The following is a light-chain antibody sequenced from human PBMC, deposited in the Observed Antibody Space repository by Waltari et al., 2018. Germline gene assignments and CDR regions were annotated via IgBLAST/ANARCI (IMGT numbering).Light chain of an antibody. V-gene: IGKV3-15*01. J-gene: IGKJ2*03. CDR3: QQYNNWLYS. Sequence: EVAMTQSPATLSVSPGERVILSCKASQSISDNLDWYQQKPGQAPRLLIYGASTRATGIPARFSGSGSGTVFTLTISSLQSEDFAVYYCQQYNNWLYSFGQGTKLEIK. CDR1: QSISDN. CDR2: GAS.